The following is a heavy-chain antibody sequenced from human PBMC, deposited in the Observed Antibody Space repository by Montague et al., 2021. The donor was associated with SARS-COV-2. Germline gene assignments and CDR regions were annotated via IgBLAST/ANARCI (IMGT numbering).Heavy chain of an antibody. CDR2: MYYSGST. D-gene: IGHD2-2*01. Sequence: SETLSLTCTVSGGSISSYYWSWIRQPPGKGLEWIGYMYYSGSTNXNPSLKSRVTLSVDTSKNQFSLKLSSVTAADTAMYYCARARVVVPTTRNWFDPWGQGTLVTVSS. J-gene: IGHJ5*02. CDR3: ARARVVVPTTRNWFDP. V-gene: IGHV4-59*13. CDR1: GGSISSYY.